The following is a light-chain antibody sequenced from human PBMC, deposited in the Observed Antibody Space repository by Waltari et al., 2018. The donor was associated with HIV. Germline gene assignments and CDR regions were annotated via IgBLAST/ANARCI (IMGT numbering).Light chain of an antibody. V-gene: IGLV2-23*01. CDR1: SSDIGSYNL. Sequence: QSALTQPDSVSGSPGQSITISCTGTSSDIGSYNLVYWYQQHRGAAPKLMFDAGRRPPSGVSKRSSGSKSGNTASLTISGLQAEDEADYYCYSYAGSRTGYVFGTGTKVTVL. CDR3: YSYAGSRTGYV. J-gene: IGLJ1*01. CDR2: AGR.